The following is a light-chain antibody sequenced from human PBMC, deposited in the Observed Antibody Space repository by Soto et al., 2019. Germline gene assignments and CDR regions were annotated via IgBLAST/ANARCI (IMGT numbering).Light chain of an antibody. J-gene: IGLJ2*01. V-gene: IGLV2-8*01. Sequence: QSVLTQPPSASGSPGQSVTISCAGTSSDVGNYDYVSWYQQHPGKAPKLIISEVTKRPSGVPDRFSGSKSGITASLTVSVLQAEDEADYYCGSYAGSYNYVVFGGGTKVTVL. CDR1: SSDVGNYDY. CDR3: GSYAGSYNYVV. CDR2: EVT.